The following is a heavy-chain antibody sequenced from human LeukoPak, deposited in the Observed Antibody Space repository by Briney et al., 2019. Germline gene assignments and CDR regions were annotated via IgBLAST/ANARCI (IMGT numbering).Heavy chain of an antibody. CDR2: ISGSGGST. Sequence: GGSLRLSCAASGFTFSSYAMSWDRQAPGKGLEWVSAISGSGGSTYYADSVKGRFTISRDNSKNTLYLQMNSLRAEDTAVYYCAKSGYSGYDLDYWGQGTLVTVSS. V-gene: IGHV3-23*01. CDR3: AKSGYSGYDLDY. D-gene: IGHD5-12*01. J-gene: IGHJ4*02. CDR1: GFTFSSYA.